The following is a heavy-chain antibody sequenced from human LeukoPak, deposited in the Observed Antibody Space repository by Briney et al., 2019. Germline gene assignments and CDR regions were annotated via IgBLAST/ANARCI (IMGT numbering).Heavy chain of an antibody. J-gene: IGHJ6*02. Sequence: SETLSLTCTVSGGSISNYYWTWIRQPPGKGLEWIGYIHYSGSTNYNPSLKSRVTISVDMSKTQFSLNLNSVTAADTAVYYCARLSGSSYYYYGMDVWGQGTTVTVSS. CDR3: ARLSGSSYYYYGMDV. V-gene: IGHV4-59*01. D-gene: IGHD1-26*01. CDR1: GGSISNYY. CDR2: IHYSGST.